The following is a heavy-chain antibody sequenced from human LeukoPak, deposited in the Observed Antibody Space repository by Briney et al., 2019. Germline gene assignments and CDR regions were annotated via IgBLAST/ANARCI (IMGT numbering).Heavy chain of an antibody. J-gene: IGHJ3*02. CDR1: GGSISSYY. Sequence: SETLSLTCTVSGGSISSYYWSWIRQPPGKGLEWIGYIHYSGSTNYNPSLKSRVTISVDTSKNQFSLKLSSVTAADTAVYYCARVYGGGYDFRGAFDIWGQGTMVTVSS. CDR2: IHYSGST. D-gene: IGHD5-12*01. CDR3: ARVYGGGYDFRGAFDI. V-gene: IGHV4-59*01.